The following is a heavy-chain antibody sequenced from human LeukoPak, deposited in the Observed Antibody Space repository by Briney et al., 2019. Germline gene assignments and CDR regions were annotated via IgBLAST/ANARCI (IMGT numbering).Heavy chain of an antibody. CDR2: IYYSGST. V-gene: IGHV4-39*01. Sequence: SETLSLTCTVSGGSISSSSYYWGWIRQPPGKGLEWIGSIYYSGSTYYNPSLKSRVTISVDTSKNQFSLKLSSVTAADTAVYYCARRGRYCNGGSCYTRYYFDYWGQGTLVTVSS. J-gene: IGHJ4*02. CDR1: GGSISSSSYY. D-gene: IGHD2-15*01. CDR3: ARRGRYCNGGSCYTRYYFDY.